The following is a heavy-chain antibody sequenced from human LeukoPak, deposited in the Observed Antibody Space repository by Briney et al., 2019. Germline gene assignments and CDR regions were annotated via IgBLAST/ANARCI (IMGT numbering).Heavy chain of an antibody. CDR1: GGSISSHY. V-gene: IGHV4-59*08. Sequence: SETLSLTCTVSGGSISSHYWSWIRQPPGKGLEWIGYIFYSGSTNYNPSLKSRVTMSVDTSKNQFSLRLSSVTAADTAVYYCANYGNNSMAYWGQGTLVTVSS. CDR2: IFYSGST. D-gene: IGHD4-23*01. CDR3: ANYGNNSMAY. J-gene: IGHJ4*02.